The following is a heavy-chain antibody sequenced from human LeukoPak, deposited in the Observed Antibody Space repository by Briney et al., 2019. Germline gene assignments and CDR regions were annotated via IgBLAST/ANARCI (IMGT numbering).Heavy chain of an antibody. D-gene: IGHD2-2*01. CDR3: AKAGAYCSSTSCQYYFDY. V-gene: IGHV3-9*03. Sequence: GGSLRLSCAASGFTFDDYAMHWVRQAPGKGLEWVSGISWNSGSIGYADSVKGRFTISRDNAKNSLYLQMNSLRAEDMALYYCAKAGAYCSSTSCQYYFDYWGQGTLVTVSS. CDR1: GFTFDDYA. CDR2: ISWNSGSI. J-gene: IGHJ4*02.